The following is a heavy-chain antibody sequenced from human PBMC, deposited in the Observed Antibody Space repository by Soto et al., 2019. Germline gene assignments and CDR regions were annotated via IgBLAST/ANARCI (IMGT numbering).Heavy chain of an antibody. V-gene: IGHV3-33*01. J-gene: IGHJ4*02. D-gene: IGHD5-18*01. CDR2: IWYDGSNK. CDR1: GFTFSSYG. CDR3: AREGVHSYGSREYYFDY. Sequence: GGSLRLSCAASGFTFSSYGMHWVRQAPGKGLEWVAVIWYDGSNKYYADSVKGRFTISRDNSKNTLYLQMNSLRAEDTAVYYCAREGVHSYGSREYYFDYWGQGTLVTVSS.